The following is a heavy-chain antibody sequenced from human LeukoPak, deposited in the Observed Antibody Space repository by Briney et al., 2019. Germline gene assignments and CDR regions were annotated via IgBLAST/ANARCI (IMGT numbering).Heavy chain of an antibody. D-gene: IGHD3-16*01. J-gene: IGHJ3*02. CDR2: ISYGGSNK. V-gene: IGHV3-30*04. CDR1: GFTFSSYA. CDR3: ARAGGSDAFDI. Sequence: GGSQRLSCAASGFTFSSYAMHWVRQAPGKGLEWVAVISYGGSNKYYADSVKGRFTISRDNSKNTLYLQMNSLRAEDTAVYYCARAGGSDAFDIWGQGTMVTVSS.